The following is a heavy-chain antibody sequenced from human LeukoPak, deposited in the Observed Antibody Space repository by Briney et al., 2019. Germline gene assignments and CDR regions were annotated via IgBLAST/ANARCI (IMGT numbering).Heavy chain of an antibody. CDR3: ARFGELSAGFPYYYYYMDV. J-gene: IGHJ6*03. CDR1: GYTFTSYG. CDR2: ISAYNGNT. D-gene: IGHD3-10*01. Sequence: ASVKVSCKASGYTFTSYGISWVRQAPGQGLEWMGWISAYNGNTNYARKLQGRVTMTTDTSTSTAYMELRSLRSDDTAVYYCARFGELSAGFPYYYYYMDVWGKGTTVTVSS. V-gene: IGHV1-18*01.